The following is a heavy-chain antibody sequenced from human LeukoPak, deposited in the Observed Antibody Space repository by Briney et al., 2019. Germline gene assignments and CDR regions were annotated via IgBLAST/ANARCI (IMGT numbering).Heavy chain of an antibody. CDR1: GGSISSYY. CDR3: ASYGSGSPEAFDI. J-gene: IGHJ3*02. V-gene: IGHV4-59*01. D-gene: IGHD3-10*01. CDR2: IYYSGST. Sequence: SETLSLTCTVSGGSISSYYWSWIRQPPGKGLWWIGYIYYSGSTNYNPSLKSRVTISVDTSKNQFSLKLSSVTAADTAVYYCASYGSGSPEAFDIWGQGTMVTVSS.